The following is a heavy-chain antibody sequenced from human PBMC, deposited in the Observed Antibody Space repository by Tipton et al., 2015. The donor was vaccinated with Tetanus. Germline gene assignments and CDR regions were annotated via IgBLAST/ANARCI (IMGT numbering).Heavy chain of an antibody. J-gene: IGHJ4*02. CDR1: GGTFGNYA. D-gene: IGHD3-10*01. CDR2: INSNNGGT. CDR3: ARELGGSGFPDY. V-gene: IGHV1-2*02. Sequence: QLVQSGPEVKEPGSSVRVSCKASGGTFGNYAINWLRQAPGQGLEWMGCINSNNGGTNYAQKFQGSVTMTRDTSISTAYMELSRLRSDDTAVYYCARELGGSGFPDYWGQGTLVTVSS.